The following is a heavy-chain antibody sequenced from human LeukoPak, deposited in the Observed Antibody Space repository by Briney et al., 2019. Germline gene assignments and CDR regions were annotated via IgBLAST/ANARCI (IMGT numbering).Heavy chain of an antibody. J-gene: IGHJ4*02. CDR1: GITFSSYE. CDR2: ISSSGSRR. Sequence: PGGSLRLSCAASGITFSSYEMNWVRQAPGKGLEWVSYISSSGSRRYYADSVKGRFTISRDNAKNSLYLQMNSLRAEDTAVYYGERDLDGDFNYWGQGTLVTVSS. D-gene: IGHD4-17*01. V-gene: IGHV3-48*03. CDR3: ERDLDGDFNY.